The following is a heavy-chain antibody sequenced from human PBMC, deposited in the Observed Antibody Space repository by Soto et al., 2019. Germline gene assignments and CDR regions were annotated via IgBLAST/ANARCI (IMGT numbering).Heavy chain of an antibody. V-gene: IGHV3-64D*06. CDR2: ISSNGGST. Sequence: PGGFLRLSCSASGFTFSSYAMHWVRQAPGKGLEYVSAISSNGGSTYYADSVKGRLTISRDNSKNTLYLQMSSLRAEDTAVYYCVRSITIFGVVIFLYGMDVWGQGTTVTVSS. D-gene: IGHD3-3*01. CDR1: GFTFSSYA. J-gene: IGHJ6*02. CDR3: VRSITIFGVVIFLYGMDV.